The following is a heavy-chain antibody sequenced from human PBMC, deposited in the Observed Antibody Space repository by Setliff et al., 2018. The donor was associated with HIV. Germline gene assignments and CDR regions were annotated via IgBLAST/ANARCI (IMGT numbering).Heavy chain of an antibody. V-gene: IGHV4-61*02. Sequence: SETLSLTCTVSGGSISSGSYYWSWIRQPAGKGLEWIGRIYTSGSTNYNHSLESRVTISVDTSKNQFSLKLSSVTAADTAVYYCARGSSWPYYFDYWGQGTLVTVSS. CDR2: IYTSGST. CDR3: ARGSSWPYYFDY. CDR1: GGSISSGSYY. D-gene: IGHD6-13*01. J-gene: IGHJ4*02.